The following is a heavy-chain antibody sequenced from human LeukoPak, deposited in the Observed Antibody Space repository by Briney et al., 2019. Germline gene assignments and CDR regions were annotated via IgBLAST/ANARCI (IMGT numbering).Heavy chain of an antibody. CDR1: GFSFSSYS. J-gene: IGHJ3*02. V-gene: IGHV3-21*01. D-gene: IGHD3-10*01. CDR2: ISSSSNYI. CDR3: AREGESFRGAPDAFDI. Sequence: PGGSLRLSCAASGFSFSSYSMKWVRQAPGKGLEWVSSISSSSNYIYYATSVKGRFTLSRDNAKNSLYLQINSLRAEDTAVYYCAREGESFRGAPDAFDIWGQGTMVTVSS.